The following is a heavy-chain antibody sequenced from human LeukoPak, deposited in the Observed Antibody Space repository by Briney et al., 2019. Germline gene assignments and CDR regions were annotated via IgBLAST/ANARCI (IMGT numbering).Heavy chain of an antibody. J-gene: IGHJ4*02. CDR3: ARGYCSGGSCYFDY. CDR1: GFTFSNYE. D-gene: IGHD2-15*01. Sequence: PGGSLRLSCAASGFTFSNYEMNCVRQAPGKGLEWVSYISSSGSTTYYADSVKGRFTISRDNAKNSLYLQMNSLRAEDTAVYYCARGYCSGGSCYFDYWGQGTLVTVSS. CDR2: ISSSGSTT. V-gene: IGHV3-48*03.